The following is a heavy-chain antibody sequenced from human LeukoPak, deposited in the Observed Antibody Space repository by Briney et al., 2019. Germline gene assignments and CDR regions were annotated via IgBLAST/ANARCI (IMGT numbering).Heavy chain of an antibody. V-gene: IGHV1-8*03. D-gene: IGHD3-22*01. CDR1: GYTFTSYD. CDR2: MNPNSGNT. Sequence: ASVKVSCKASGYTFTSYDINWVRQATGQGLEWMGWMNPNSGNTGYAQKFQGRVTITRNTSISTAYMELNSLRSEDTAVYYCARGGYYYESPDAFDIWGQGTMVTVSS. CDR3: ARGGYYYESPDAFDI. J-gene: IGHJ3*02.